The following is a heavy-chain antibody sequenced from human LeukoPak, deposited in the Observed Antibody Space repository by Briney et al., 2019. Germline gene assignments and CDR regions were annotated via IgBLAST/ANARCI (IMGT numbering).Heavy chain of an antibody. CDR2: IYSGGST. Sequence: GGSLRLSCAASGFTVSSNYMSWVRQAPGKGLEWVSVIYSGGSTYYADSVKGRFTISRENAKNSLYLQMNSLRAGDTAVYYCARDNLTAGLDYWGQGTLVTVSS. D-gene: IGHD6-13*01. J-gene: IGHJ4*02. CDR1: GFTVSSNY. V-gene: IGHV3-53*01. CDR3: ARDNLTAGLDY.